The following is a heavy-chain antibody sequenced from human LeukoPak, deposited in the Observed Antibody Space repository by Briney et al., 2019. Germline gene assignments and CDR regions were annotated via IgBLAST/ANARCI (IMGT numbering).Heavy chain of an antibody. CDR3: ARRVSGNYYVSVDY. D-gene: IGHD3-10*02. Sequence: PSETLSLTCTVSGGSISRSSYFWDWIRQPPGKGLEWIGSIRYSGSTYGNPSLKSRVTISVDASKNHFSLRLSSMTAADTAVYYCARRVSGNYYVSVDYWGQGTLVTVSS. V-gene: IGHV4-39*02. J-gene: IGHJ4*02. CDR2: IRYSGST. CDR1: GGSISRSSYF.